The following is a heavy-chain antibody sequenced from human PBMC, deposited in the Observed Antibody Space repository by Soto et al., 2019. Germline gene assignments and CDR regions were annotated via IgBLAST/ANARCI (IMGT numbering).Heavy chain of an antibody. D-gene: IGHD1-26*01. CDR2: INPNSGGT. V-gene: IGHV1-2*02. CDR1: GYTFTGYD. CDR3: ARDGKKCLQREREWCDP. J-gene: IGHJ5*02. Sequence: QVQLVQSGAEVKKPGASVKVSCKASGYTFTGYDMHWVRQAPGQGLEWMGWINPNSGGTNYAQTFQGRVTMIRDTSISPAYIELRRLRSDDTAVYYCARDGKKCLQREREWCDPWGQGTLVTVSS.